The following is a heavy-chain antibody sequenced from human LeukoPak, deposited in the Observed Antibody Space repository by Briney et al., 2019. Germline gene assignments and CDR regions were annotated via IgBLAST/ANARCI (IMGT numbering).Heavy chain of an antibody. CDR3: ATFFEWLG. Sequence: SQTLSLTCAVSGGSISSSSYYWGWIRQAPGKGLEWIGSIYYSGSTYYNPSLKSRVTISVDTSKNQFSLKLSSVTAADTAVYYCATFFEWLGWGQGTLVTVSS. D-gene: IGHD3-3*01. CDR2: IYYSGST. CDR1: GGSISSSSYY. V-gene: IGHV4-39*01. J-gene: IGHJ4*02.